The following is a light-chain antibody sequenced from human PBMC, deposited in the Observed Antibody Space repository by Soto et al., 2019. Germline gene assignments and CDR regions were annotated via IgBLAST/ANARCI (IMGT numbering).Light chain of an antibody. CDR2: DAS. V-gene: IGKV1-5*01. CDR3: QKSYSSPQT. Sequence: IQMTQSPSTLSASLGDRVTITCRASKSINSWLAWFQQKPGKAPKLLIYDASSLKTGVPSRFSGSGSGTEFNLTIRNMQPEDFATYYCQKSYSSPQTFGQGTNVDIK. J-gene: IGKJ1*01. CDR1: KSINSW.